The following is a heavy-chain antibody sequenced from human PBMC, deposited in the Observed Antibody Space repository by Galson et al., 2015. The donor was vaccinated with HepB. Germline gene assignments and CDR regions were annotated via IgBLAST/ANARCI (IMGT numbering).Heavy chain of an antibody. CDR3: VRDSHHGYYGSSGYSATVDY. J-gene: IGHJ4*02. D-gene: IGHD3-22*01. Sequence: SLRLSCAASGFTFSDHWMSWVRQAPGRGLEWVANIKQEGIEKYYVDSVKGRFTISRDNAKNSLYLQMNSLRAEDTAVYFCVRDSHHGYYGSSGYSATVDYWGQGTLVTVSS. CDR1: GFTFSDHW. V-gene: IGHV3-7*01. CDR2: IKQEGIEK.